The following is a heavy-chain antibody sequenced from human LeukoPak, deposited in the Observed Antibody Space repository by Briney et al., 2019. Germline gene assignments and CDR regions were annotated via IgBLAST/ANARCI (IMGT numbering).Heavy chain of an antibody. V-gene: IGHV4-4*02. CDR2: IYHSGST. Sequence: PSGTLSLTCAVSGGSISSSNWWSWVSQPPGKGLEWIGEIYHSGSTNYNTSLKSRVTISVDKSKNQFSLKLSSVTAADTAVYYCAREYITGTTSRWDYWGQGTLVTVSS. CDR3: AREYITGTTSRWDY. D-gene: IGHD1-20*01. CDR1: GGSISSSNW. J-gene: IGHJ4*02.